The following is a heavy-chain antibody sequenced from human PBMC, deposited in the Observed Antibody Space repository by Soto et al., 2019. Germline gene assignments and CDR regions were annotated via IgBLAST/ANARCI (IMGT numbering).Heavy chain of an antibody. CDR3: ARDVESSSWYWFDP. CDR2: ISAYNGNT. V-gene: IGHV1-18*04. CDR1: GYTFTSYD. J-gene: IGHJ5*02. D-gene: IGHD6-13*01. Sequence: QVQLVQSGAEVKKPGASVKVSCKASGYTFTSYDISWVRQAPGQGLEWMGWISAYNGNTNYAQKLQGIVTMTTDTPTSTAYMELRSLRSDDTAVYYCARDVESSSWYWFDPWGQGTLVTVSS.